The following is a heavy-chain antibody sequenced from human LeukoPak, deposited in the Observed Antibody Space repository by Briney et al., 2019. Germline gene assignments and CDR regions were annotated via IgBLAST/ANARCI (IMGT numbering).Heavy chain of an antibody. CDR3: ARPPTEYSGSYHF. CDR1: GYTFTGYY. CDR2: INPNSGDT. J-gene: IGHJ4*02. V-gene: IGHV1-2*02. Sequence: ASVKVSCKASGYTFTGYYLHWVRQAPGQGLEWMGWINPNSGDTNYAQKFQGRVTMTRDTSISTAYLDLSRLGSDDTAVYYCARPPTEYSGSYHFWGQGTRVTVSS. D-gene: IGHD3-10*01.